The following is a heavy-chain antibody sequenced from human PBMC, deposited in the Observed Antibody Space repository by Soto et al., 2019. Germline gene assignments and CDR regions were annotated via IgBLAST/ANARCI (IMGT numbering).Heavy chain of an antibody. V-gene: IGHV4-34*01. CDR2: INHSGST. J-gene: IGHJ5*02. CDR3: ARGRRWFDP. CDR1: GGSFSGYY. Sequence: SETLSLTCAVYGGSFSGYYWSWIRQPPGKGLEWIGEINHSGSTNYNPSLKSRVTISVDTSKNQFSLKLSSVTAADTAVYYCARGRRWFDPWGQGTLVTVSS.